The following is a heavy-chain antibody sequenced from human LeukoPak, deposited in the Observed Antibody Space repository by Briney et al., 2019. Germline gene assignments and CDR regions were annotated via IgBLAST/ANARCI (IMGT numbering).Heavy chain of an antibody. D-gene: IGHD5-12*01. Sequence: GEPLKISCKASGYSFTSYWIAWVRQMPGKGLEWMGIIYPGDSDTRYSPSFQGQVTISADKSISTAYLQWSSLKASDTAMYYCARRGGYDAYNYHDMDVWGQGTTVTVSS. CDR1: GYSFTSYW. J-gene: IGHJ6*02. CDR3: ARRGGYDAYNYHDMDV. CDR2: IYPGDSDT. V-gene: IGHV5-51*01.